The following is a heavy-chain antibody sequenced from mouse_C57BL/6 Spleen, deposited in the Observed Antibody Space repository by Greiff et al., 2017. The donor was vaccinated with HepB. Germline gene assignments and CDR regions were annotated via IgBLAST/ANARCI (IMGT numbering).Heavy chain of an antibody. J-gene: IGHJ3*01. CDR1: GYTFTSYW. CDR2: IDPSDSYT. Sequence: QVQLQQPGAELVKPGASVKLSCKASGYTFTSYWMQWVKQRPGQGLEWIGEIDPSDSYTNYNQKFKGKATLTVDTSSSTAYMQLSSLTSEDSAVYYCAREGIRLLLGFAYWGQGTLVTVSA. CDR3: AREGIRLLLGFAY. V-gene: IGHV1-50*01.